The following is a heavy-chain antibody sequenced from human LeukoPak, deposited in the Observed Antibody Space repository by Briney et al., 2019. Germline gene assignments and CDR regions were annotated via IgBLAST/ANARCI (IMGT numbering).Heavy chain of an antibody. V-gene: IGHV1-69*13. CDR2: IIPIFGTA. Sequence: GASVKVSCKASGGTFSSYAISWVRQAPGQGLAWMGGIIPIFGTANYAQKFQGRVTITADESTSTAYMELSSLRSEDTAVYYCARGVIKAPNLYYFDYWGQGTLVTVSS. CDR1: GGTFSSYA. D-gene: IGHD3-10*01. J-gene: IGHJ4*02. CDR3: ARGVIKAPNLYYFDY.